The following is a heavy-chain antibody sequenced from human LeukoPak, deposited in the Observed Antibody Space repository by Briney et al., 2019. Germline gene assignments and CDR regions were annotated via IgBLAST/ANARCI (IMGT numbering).Heavy chain of an antibody. D-gene: IGHD1-26*01. CDR2: IDKKDKGYATAT. Sequence: GGSLRLSCAASGFTFSGSAIHWVRQSSGKGLEWVGQIDKKDKGYATATAYAASVKGRFTISRDDSVNTAYLQMKSLKTEDTALYYCTRDSGTYNWLDPWGQGTLVTVSS. CDR1: GFTFSGSA. V-gene: IGHV3-73*01. CDR3: TRDSGTYNWLDP. J-gene: IGHJ5*02.